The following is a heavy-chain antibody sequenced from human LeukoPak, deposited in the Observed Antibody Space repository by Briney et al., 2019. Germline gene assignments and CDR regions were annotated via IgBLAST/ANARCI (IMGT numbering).Heavy chain of an antibody. Sequence: ASVKVSCKASGYGFTGYFMHWLRRAPGQGLEWMGYVNPNNGGTNYAQKFRGRVTMTRDTSMSTAYMELRSLRSDDTAVYYCARGDEPAAVFEAYLDPWGQGTLVTVSS. V-gene: IGHV1-2*02. CDR2: VNPNNGGT. D-gene: IGHD2-15*01. J-gene: IGHJ5*02. CDR1: GYGFTGYF. CDR3: ARGDEPAAVFEAYLDP.